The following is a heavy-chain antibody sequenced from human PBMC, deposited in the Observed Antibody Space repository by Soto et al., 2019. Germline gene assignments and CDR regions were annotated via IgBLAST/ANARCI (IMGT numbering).Heavy chain of an antibody. CDR1: GFTFSSYA. J-gene: IGHJ6*02. D-gene: IGHD3-10*01. V-gene: IGHV3-30-3*01. CDR2: ISYDGSNK. CDR3: ERGRWFGELSEFYYYGIDL. Sequence: GGSLRLSCAASGFTFSSYAMHWVRQAPGKGLEWVAVISYDGSNKYYADSVKGRFTISRDNSKNTLYLQMNSLRAEDTAVYYCERGRWFGELSEFYYYGIDLWAQGTTVTVSS.